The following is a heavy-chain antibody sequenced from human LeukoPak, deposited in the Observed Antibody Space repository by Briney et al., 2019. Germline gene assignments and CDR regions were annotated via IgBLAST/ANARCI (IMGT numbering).Heavy chain of an antibody. J-gene: IGHJ4*02. D-gene: IGHD5-18*01. CDR2: IYTSGST. CDR1: GGSISSYY. CDR3: ARRHIYGYYFDY. Sequence: SETLSLTCTVSGGSISSYYWSWIRQPAGKGLEWIGRIYTSGSTNYNPSLKSRLTISVDTSKNQFSLKLSSVTAADTAVYYCARRHIYGYYFDYWGQGTLVTVSS. V-gene: IGHV4-4*07.